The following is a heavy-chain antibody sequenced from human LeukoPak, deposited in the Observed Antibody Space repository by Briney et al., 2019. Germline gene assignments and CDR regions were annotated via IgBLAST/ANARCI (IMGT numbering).Heavy chain of an antibody. Sequence: GASVKVSCKASGYTFTDYYMHWVRQAPGQGLEWMGWINPNNDDTNYAQKFQGRVTMTRDTSISTAYMELSRLRSDDTAVYYCARDSPLHIVVVPAANPDYWGQGTLVTVSS. CDR3: ARDSPLHIVVVPAANPDY. CDR1: GYTFTDYY. D-gene: IGHD2-2*01. CDR2: INPNNDDT. V-gene: IGHV1-2*02. J-gene: IGHJ4*02.